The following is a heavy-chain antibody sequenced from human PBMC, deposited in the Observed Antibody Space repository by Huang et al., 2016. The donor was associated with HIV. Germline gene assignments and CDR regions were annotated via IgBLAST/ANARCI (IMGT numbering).Heavy chain of an antibody. CDR1: GYSFTTYW. Sequence: EVQLVQSGAEVKKPGESMNISCKGSGYSFTTYWIGWVRQMPGKGPGWVGVIFPVYSHTRYSPSCRGQVAISADKSISTAYLQWSSLKASDTAMYYCATQRAFHYDSSGYPYAFDIWGQGTLVTVSS. CDR3: ATQRAFHYDSSGYPYAFDI. D-gene: IGHD3-22*01. CDR2: IFPVYSHT. J-gene: IGHJ3*02. V-gene: IGHV5-51*01.